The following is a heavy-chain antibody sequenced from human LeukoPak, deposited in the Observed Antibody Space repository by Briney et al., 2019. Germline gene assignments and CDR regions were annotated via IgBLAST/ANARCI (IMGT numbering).Heavy chain of an antibody. CDR2: IYTSGST. V-gene: IGHV4-4*08. CDR3: ARDGSGYYDTSGYRN. J-gene: IGHJ1*01. CDR1: GGSFSGYY. D-gene: IGHD3-22*01. Sequence: SETLSLTCAVYGGSFSGYYWSWIRQPPGKGLEWIGRIYTSGSTNYNPSLESRVTISLDTSKNQFSLKLSSVTAADTAVYYCARDGSGYYDTSGYRNWGQGTLVTVSS.